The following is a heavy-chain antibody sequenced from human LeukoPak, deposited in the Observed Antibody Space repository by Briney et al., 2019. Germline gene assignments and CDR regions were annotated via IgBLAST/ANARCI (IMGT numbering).Heavy chain of an antibody. CDR2: SSSRGSTI. V-gene: IGHV3-48*04. CDR3: ARGGILDY. D-gene: IGHD3-10*01. CDR1: GFTFSSYG. J-gene: IGHJ4*02. Sequence: PGRSLRLSCAASGFTFSSYGMHWVRQAPGKGLEWVSYSSSRGSTIYYADSVKGRFTISRDNAKNSLYLQMNSLRAEDTAVYYCARGGILDYWGQGTLVTVSS.